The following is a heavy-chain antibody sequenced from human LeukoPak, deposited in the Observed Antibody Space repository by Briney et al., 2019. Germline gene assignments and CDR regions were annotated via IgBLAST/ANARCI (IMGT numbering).Heavy chain of an antibody. CDR2: IKSKTDGGTT. D-gene: IGHD6-19*01. CDR3: TTEISSGWYLYFDY. J-gene: IGHJ4*02. CDR1: GFTFSNAW. V-gene: IGHV3-15*01. Sequence: GGSLRLSCAASGFTFSNAWMSWVRQAPGKGLEWVGRIKSKTDGGTTDYAAPVKGRFTIPRDDSKNMKYLQRDSLKSEYTAVYDGTTEISSGWYLYFDYWGQGTLVTVSS.